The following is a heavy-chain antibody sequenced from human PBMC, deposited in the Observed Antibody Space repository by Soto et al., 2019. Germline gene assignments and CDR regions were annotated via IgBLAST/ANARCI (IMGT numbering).Heavy chain of an antibody. CDR1: GFTFRNAW. Sequence: EVQLVESGGGLVKPGGFPRIPCAASGFTFRNAWMSLGRQAPGEGPGWVGRIKSKTDGGTTDYAAPVKGRFTISRDDSKNTLYLQMNSLKTEDTAVYYCTSPYYYGSGSYLVWGQGTLVTVSS. CDR3: TSPYYYGSGSYLV. V-gene: IGHV3-15*01. CDR2: IKSKTDGGTT. J-gene: IGHJ4*02. D-gene: IGHD3-10*01.